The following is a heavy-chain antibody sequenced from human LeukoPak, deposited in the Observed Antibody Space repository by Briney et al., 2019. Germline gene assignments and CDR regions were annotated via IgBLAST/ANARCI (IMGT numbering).Heavy chain of an antibody. Sequence: GASVKVSCKASGYTFTSYAMHWVRQAPGQRLEWMGWINAGNGNTEYSQEFQGRVTITRDTSTSTAYMELSSLRSEDTAVYYCATLGAVRGLPYFDYWGQGTLVTVSS. CDR2: INAGNGNT. J-gene: IGHJ4*02. V-gene: IGHV1-3*03. CDR1: GYTFTSYA. CDR3: ATLGAVRGLPYFDY. D-gene: IGHD3-10*01.